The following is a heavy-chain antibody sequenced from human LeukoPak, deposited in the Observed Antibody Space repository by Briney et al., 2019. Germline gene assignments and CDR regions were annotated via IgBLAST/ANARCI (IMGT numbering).Heavy chain of an antibody. Sequence: SETLSLTCTVSGGSISSYYWSWIRQPPGKGLEWIGYIYHSVNTKYNASLKSRVTISVDTSKSQFSLKLSSVTAADTAVYYCARGGPNSSGWRIDYWGQGTLVTVSS. J-gene: IGHJ4*02. CDR3: ARGGPNSSGWRIDY. CDR1: GGSISSYY. V-gene: IGHV4-59*01. D-gene: IGHD6-19*01. CDR2: IYHSVNT.